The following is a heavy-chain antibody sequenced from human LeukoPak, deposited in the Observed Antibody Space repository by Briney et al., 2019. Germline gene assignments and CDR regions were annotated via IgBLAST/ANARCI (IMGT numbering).Heavy chain of an antibody. J-gene: IGHJ6*03. D-gene: IGHD2-2*02. CDR1: GGSISSGDYY. CDR3: ARYSVVVLPAAITSNYYYYYYMDV. V-gene: IGHV4-30-4*08. CDR2: IYYSGST. Sequence: PSETLSLTCTVSGGSISSGDYYWSWVRQPPGKGLEWIGYIYYSGSTYYNPSLKSRVTISVDTSKNQFSLKLSSVTAADTAVYYCARYSVVVLPAAITSNYYYYYYMDVWGKGTTVTVSS.